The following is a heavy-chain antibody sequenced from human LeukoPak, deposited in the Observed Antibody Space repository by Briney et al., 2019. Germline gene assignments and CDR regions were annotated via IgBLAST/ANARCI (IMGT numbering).Heavy chain of an antibody. Sequence: SETLSLTCTVSGGSISSSSYYWGWIRQPPGKGLEWIGSIYYSASTYYNPSLKSRVTISVATSKNQFSLKLSSVTAADTAVYYCARHRRFGVVIIDYWGQGTLVTVS. J-gene: IGHJ4*02. CDR2: IYYSAST. CDR3: ARHRRFGVVIIDY. D-gene: IGHD3-3*01. CDR1: GGSISSSSYY. V-gene: IGHV4-39*01.